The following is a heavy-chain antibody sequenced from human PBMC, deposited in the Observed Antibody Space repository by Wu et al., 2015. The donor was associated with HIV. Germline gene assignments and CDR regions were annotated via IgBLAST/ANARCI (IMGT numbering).Heavy chain of an antibody. V-gene: IGHV1-2*02. CDR3: ARDYYDVLTTYSHYFFDL. Sequence: QAQLVQSGAEVKKPGASVKVSCKASGYTFTGYYMHWLRQAPGQGLEWMGWTNPNSGGTNYAQKFQDRVTLTRDTSITTVYMEMSGLRSDDTAVYYRARDYYDVLTTYSHYFFDLWGQGTLVTVSS. J-gene: IGHJ4*02. CDR2: TNPNSGGT. D-gene: IGHD3-9*01. CDR1: GYTFTGYY.